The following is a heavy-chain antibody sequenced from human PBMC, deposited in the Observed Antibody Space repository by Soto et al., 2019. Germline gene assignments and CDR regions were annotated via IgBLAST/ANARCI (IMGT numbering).Heavy chain of an antibody. D-gene: IGHD6-13*01. J-gene: IGHJ4*02. V-gene: IGHV3-21*01. Sequence: AGSLRLSCAASGFTFSSYSMNWVRQAPGKGLEWVSSISSSSSYIYYADSVKGRFTISRDNAKNSLYLQMNSLRAEDTAVYYCAREHGIAAAAPDYWGQGTLVTVSS. CDR2: ISSSSSYI. CDR1: GFTFSSYS. CDR3: AREHGIAAAAPDY.